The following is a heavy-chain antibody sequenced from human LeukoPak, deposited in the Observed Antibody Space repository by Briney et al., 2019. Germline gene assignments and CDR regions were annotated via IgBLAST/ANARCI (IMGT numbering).Heavy chain of an antibody. CDR3: ARVGLTNPYFDY. CDR2: IYYSGST. Sequence: SETLSLTCTVSGGSISSGGYYWSWIRQHPGKGPEWIGYIYYSGSTYYNPSLKSRVTISVDTSKNQFPLKLSSVTAADTAVYYCARVGLTNPYFDYWGQGTLVTVSS. D-gene: IGHD1-1*01. J-gene: IGHJ4*02. V-gene: IGHV4-31*03. CDR1: GGSISSGGYY.